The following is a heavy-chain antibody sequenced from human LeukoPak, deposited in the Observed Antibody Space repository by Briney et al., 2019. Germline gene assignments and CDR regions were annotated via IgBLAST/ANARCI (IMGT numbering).Heavy chain of an antibody. J-gene: IGHJ3*02. CDR1: GGSFSGCY. CDR2: INHSGST. CDR3: ARANQQLAAFDI. Sequence: SETLPLTCAVYGGSFSGCYWRGIRQPPGKGRVWIGEINHSGSTNYTPPLKSRLAISVDTSKNQFSLKLSSVTAPDTAVYYCARANQQLAAFDIWGRGTMVTVSS. D-gene: IGHD6-13*01. V-gene: IGHV4-34*01.